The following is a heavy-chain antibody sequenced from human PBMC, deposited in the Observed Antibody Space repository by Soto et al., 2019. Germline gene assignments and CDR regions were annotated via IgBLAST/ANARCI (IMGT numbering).Heavy chain of an antibody. V-gene: IGHV3-30*18. D-gene: IGHD3-10*01. CDR3: AKKRRGSLRLGNWFDP. Sequence: QVQLVESGGGVVQPGRSLRLSCAASGFTFSSYGMHWVRQAPGKGLEWVAVISYDGSNKYYADSVKGRFTISRDNSKNTLYLQMNSLRAEDTAVYYCAKKRRGSLRLGNWFDPWGQGTLVTVSS. CDR2: ISYDGSNK. J-gene: IGHJ5*02. CDR1: GFTFSSYG.